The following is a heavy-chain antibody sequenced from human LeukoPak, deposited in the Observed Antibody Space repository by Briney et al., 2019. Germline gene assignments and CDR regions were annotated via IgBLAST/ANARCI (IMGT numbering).Heavy chain of an antibody. CDR2: IKQDGSAK. V-gene: IGHV3-7*03. J-gene: IGHJ4*02. CDR3: ARRYFDY. Sequence: GGSLRLSCAASGFIFSDYWMSWVRQAPGKGLEWVANIKQDGSAKYYVDPVKGRFTISRDNAKNSLYLQMNSLRAEDTAVYYCARRYFDYWGQGTLVTVSS. CDR1: GFIFSDYW.